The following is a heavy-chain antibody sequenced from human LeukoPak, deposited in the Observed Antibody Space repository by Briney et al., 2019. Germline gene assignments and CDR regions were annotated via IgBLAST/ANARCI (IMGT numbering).Heavy chain of an antibody. D-gene: IGHD1-26*01. CDR1: GYTFTGYY. V-gene: IGHV1-2*02. CDR3: ARVPFSGSYGDY. J-gene: IGHJ4*02. Sequence: ASVKVSCKASGYTFTGYYMHWVRQAPGQGLEWMGWINPNSGGTNYAQKFQGRVTMTRDTSISTAYMELSRLRSDDAAVYYCARVPFSGSYGDYWGQGTLVTVSS. CDR2: INPNSGGT.